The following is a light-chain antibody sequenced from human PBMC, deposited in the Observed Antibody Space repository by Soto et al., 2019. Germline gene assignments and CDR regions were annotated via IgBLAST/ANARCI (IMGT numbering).Light chain of an antibody. J-gene: IGKJ2*01. CDR3: QQYNIFSYT. V-gene: IGKV1-5*01. Sequence: DVQLTQAPSTLSASVGDRVTITCRASQSIGNWLAWYQQKPGKAPNLLIYDASSLESGVPSRFSGSGSGTEFTLTISSLQPDDFGTYYCQQYNIFSYTFGQGTKLEIK. CDR2: DAS. CDR1: QSIGNW.